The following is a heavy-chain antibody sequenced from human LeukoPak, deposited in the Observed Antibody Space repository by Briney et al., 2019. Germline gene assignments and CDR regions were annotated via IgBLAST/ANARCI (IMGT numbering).Heavy chain of an antibody. Sequence: PSETPSLTCTVSGGSISSYYWSWIRQPPGKGLEWIGYIYYSGSTNYNPSLKSRVTISVDTSKNQFSLKLSSVTAADTAVYYCAREVGAARIDYWGQGTLVTVSS. CDR2: IYYSGST. D-gene: IGHD6-6*01. V-gene: IGHV4-59*01. CDR1: GGSISSYY. CDR3: AREVGAARIDY. J-gene: IGHJ4*02.